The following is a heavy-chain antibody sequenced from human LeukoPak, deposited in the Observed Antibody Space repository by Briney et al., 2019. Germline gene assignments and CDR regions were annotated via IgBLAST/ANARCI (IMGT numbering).Heavy chain of an antibody. CDR3: ARHCCSGPAKRVFDI. Sequence: SETLSLTCTVSGGSIISSDYHWGWVRQPPGKGLEWIGTISYSGNTDYDPSLRSRVTISVDTSNNQFSLRLGSVTAADTAVYHCARHCCSGPAKRVFDIWGQGTMVTVSS. J-gene: IGHJ3*02. CDR1: GGSIISSDYH. D-gene: IGHD2-15*01. CDR2: ISYSGNT. V-gene: IGHV4-39*01.